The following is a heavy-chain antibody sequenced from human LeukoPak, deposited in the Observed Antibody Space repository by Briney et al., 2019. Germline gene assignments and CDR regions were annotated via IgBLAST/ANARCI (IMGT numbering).Heavy chain of an antibody. D-gene: IGHD2-21*02. J-gene: IGHJ4*02. CDR3: ARHGHDGDHEY. V-gene: IGHV4-39*01. CDR1: GGSISGGTYC. Sequence: PSETLSLTCTVSGGSISGGTYCWTCMRQPPGQGLEGVGSISYGATTSHNPALKSRVTTSVDTSKNHFSLNLTPVTAADTALYYCARHGHDGDHEYWGPVTLVTVSS. CDR2: ISYGATT.